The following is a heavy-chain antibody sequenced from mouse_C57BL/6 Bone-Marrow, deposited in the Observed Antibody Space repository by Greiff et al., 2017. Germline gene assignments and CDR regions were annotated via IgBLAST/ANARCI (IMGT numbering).Heavy chain of an antibody. CDR2: IDPENGDT. J-gene: IGHJ2*01. V-gene: IGHV14-4*01. CDR3: TTITTVVAFDY. CDR1: GFNIKDAY. Sequence: EVKLQESGAELVRPGASVKLSCTASGFNIKDAYMHWVKQRPEQGLEWIGWIDPENGDTEYASKFQGKATITADTSSNTAYLQLSSLTSEDTAVYYCTTITTVVAFDYWGQGTTLTVSS. D-gene: IGHD1-1*01.